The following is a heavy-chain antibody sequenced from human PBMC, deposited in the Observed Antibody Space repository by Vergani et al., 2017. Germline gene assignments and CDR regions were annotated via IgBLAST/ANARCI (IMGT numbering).Heavy chain of an antibody. CDR3: ARDGGGYWASSGWNWFDP. CDR2: INPNSGGT. CDR1: GYTFTGYY. J-gene: IGHJ5*02. Sequence: QVQLVQSGAEVKKPGASVKVSCKASGYTFTGYYMHWVRQAPGQGLEWMGWINPNSGGTKYAQKFQGRVTMTRDTSISTAYMGLNRLRSDDTAVYYGARDGGGYWASSGWNWFDPWGQGTLVTVSS. D-gene: IGHD6-19*01. V-gene: IGHV1-2*02.